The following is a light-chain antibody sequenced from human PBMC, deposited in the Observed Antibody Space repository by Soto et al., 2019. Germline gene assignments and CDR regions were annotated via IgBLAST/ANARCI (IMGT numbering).Light chain of an antibody. J-gene: IGKJ4*01. Sequence: DIQMTQSPSSLSASVGGRVTITCRASQGISNYLAWYQQKPGKVPKLLIYAASTLQSGVPSRFSGSGSGTDFTLTISSLQPEDVASYYCQKYSSASTFGGGTRWIS. V-gene: IGKV1-27*01. CDR2: AAS. CDR1: QGISNY. CDR3: QKYSSAST.